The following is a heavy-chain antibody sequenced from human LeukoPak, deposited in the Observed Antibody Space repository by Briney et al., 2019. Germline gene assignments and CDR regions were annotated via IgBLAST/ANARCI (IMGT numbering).Heavy chain of an antibody. J-gene: IGHJ4*02. Sequence: PGGSLKLSCAASGFTFNTYAMSWVRQAPGKGLEWVSGITSGANTYYADSVKGRFTISRDNSKNTLYLQMNSLRAEDTAVYYCARGGVTMIVPILWGQGTLVTVSS. CDR2: ITSGANT. CDR1: GFTFNTYA. CDR3: ARGGVTMIVPIL. D-gene: IGHD3-22*01. V-gene: IGHV3-23*01.